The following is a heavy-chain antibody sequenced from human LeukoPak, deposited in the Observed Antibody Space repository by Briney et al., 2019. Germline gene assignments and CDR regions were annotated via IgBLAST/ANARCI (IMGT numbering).Heavy chain of an antibody. J-gene: IGHJ4*02. CDR2: IYYTGST. Sequence: SETLSLTCTVSGGSINNYYWSWVRQPPGAGLEWLAYIYYTGSTNYNPSLKTRLTISVDTSKNQFSLRLNSVTAADTAVYYCAVGDSSGWYYLDYWGQGTLVTVSS. V-gene: IGHV4-59*12. CDR3: AVGDSSGWYYLDY. D-gene: IGHD6-19*01. CDR1: GGSINNYY.